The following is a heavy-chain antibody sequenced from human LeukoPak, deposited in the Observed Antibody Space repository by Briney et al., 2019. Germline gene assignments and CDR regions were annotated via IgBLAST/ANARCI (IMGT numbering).Heavy chain of an antibody. J-gene: IGHJ4*02. D-gene: IGHD3-3*01. CDR2: IWYDGSNK. CDR1: GFTFSSYG. Sequence: GGSLRLSCAASGFTFSSYGMHWVRQAPGKGLEWVAVIWYDGSNKYYADSVKGRFTISRDNSKNTLYLQMNSLGAEDTAVYYCARDVETRYDFWSYFDYWGQGTLVTVSS. V-gene: IGHV3-33*01. CDR3: ARDVETRYDFWSYFDY.